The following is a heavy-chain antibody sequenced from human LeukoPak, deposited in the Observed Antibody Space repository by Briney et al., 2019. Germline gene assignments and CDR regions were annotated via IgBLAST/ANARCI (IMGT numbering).Heavy chain of an antibody. CDR3: AKGHLDTAMVFWVGDYFDY. D-gene: IGHD5-18*01. CDR1: GFTFSSYA. V-gene: IGHV3-23*01. CDR2: ISGSSGST. J-gene: IGHJ4*02. Sequence: GGSLRLSCAASGFTFSSYAMSWVRQAPGKGLEWVSAISGSSGSTYYADSVKGRFTISRDNSKNTLYLQMNGLRAEDTAVYYCAKGHLDTAMVFWVGDYFDYWGQGTLVTVSS.